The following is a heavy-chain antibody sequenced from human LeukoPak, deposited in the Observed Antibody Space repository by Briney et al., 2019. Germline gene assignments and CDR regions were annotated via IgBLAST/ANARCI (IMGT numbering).Heavy chain of an antibody. CDR2: INPNSGGT. V-gene: IGHV1-2*02. Sequence: ASVKVSCRASGYTFTGNYIHRVRQAPGQGLEWMGWINPNSGGTKFAQRFQGRVSMTRDTSITTAYMDLSRLTSDDTAVYYCARGDRSSSILEDAFDLWGPGTMVSVSS. J-gene: IGHJ3*01. CDR3: ARGDRSSSILEDAFDL. D-gene: IGHD6-6*01. CDR1: GYTFTGNY.